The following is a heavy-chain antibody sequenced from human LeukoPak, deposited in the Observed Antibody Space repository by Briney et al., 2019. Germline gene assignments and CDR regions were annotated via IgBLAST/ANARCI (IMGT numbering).Heavy chain of an antibody. V-gene: IGHV1-69*02. CDR3: ATSIFGVSVWFDP. Sequence: SVKVSCKASGGTYSSYTISWVRQAPGQALEWMGRIIPILGIANYAQKFQGRVTITADKSTSTAYMELSSLRSEDTAVYYCATSIFGVSVWFDPWGQGTLVTVSS. D-gene: IGHD3-3*01. J-gene: IGHJ5*02. CDR2: IIPILGIA. CDR1: GGTYSSYT.